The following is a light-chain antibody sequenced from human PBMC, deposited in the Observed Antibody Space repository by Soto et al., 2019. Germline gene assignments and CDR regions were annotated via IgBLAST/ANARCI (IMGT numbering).Light chain of an antibody. CDR3: SSYTSSSTWV. J-gene: IGLJ3*02. CDR1: SSEVGGYNY. CDR2: EVT. V-gene: IGLV2-14*01. Sequence: QSALTQPASVSGSPGQAITISCTGTSSEVGGYNYVSWYQQHPGKAPRLMIYEVTNRPPGVSDRFSGSKSGNTASLTISGLQAEDEAYYYCSSYTSSSTWVFGGGTKLTVL.